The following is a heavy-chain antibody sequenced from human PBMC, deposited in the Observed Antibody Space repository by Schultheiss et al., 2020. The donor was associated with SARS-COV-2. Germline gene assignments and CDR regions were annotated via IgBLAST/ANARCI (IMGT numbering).Heavy chain of an antibody. Sequence: GGSLRLSCAASGFTFDDYAMHWVRQAPGKGLEWVSGISWNSGSIGYADSVKGRFTISRDNAKNSLYLQMNSLRAEDTALYYCAKETGSYDILTGYHYYYYYMDVWGKGTTVTVSS. CDR3: AKETGSYDILTGYHYYYYYMDV. D-gene: IGHD3-9*01. CDR2: ISWNSGSI. J-gene: IGHJ6*03. V-gene: IGHV3-9*01. CDR1: GFTFDDYA.